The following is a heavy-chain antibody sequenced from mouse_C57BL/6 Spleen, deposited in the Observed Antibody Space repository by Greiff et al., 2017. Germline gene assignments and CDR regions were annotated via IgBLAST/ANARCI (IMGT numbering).Heavy chain of an antibody. CDR3: ARSPYYYGSSPFDY. CDR2: INPNNGGT. CDR1: GYTFTDYY. J-gene: IGHJ2*01. V-gene: IGHV1-26*01. Sequence: EVQLQQSGPELVKPGASVKISCKASGYTFTDYYMNWVKQSHGKSLEWIGDINPNNGGTSYNQKFKGKATLTVDKSSSTAYMELRSLTSEDSAVYYCARSPYYYGSSPFDYWGQGTTLTVSS. D-gene: IGHD1-1*01.